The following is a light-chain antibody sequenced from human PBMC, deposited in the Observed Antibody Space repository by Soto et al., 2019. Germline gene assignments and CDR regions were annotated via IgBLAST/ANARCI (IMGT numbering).Light chain of an antibody. CDR2: GAS. CDR1: QSVSSN. J-gene: IGKJ3*01. CDR3: QQYNTWPPIFT. V-gene: IGKV3-15*01. Sequence: EVVMTQSPATLSVSPGERATLSCRASQSVSSNLAWYQQKPGLAPRLLIYGASTRATGVPARFSGSGSGTDFTLTISSLQSEDFAVYYCQQYNTWPPIFTFGPGTKVDIK.